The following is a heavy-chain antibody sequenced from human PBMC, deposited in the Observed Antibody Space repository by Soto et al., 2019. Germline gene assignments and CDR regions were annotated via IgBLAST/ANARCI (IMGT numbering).Heavy chain of an antibody. V-gene: IGHV1-2*04. CDR3: ARDNCSGGSCYSDARMDV. CDR2: INPNSGGT. CDR1: RYSFTCYY. D-gene: IGHD2-15*01. J-gene: IGHJ6*02. Sequence: AVQVSYKXCRYSFTCYYIHWVRQAPAQGLEWMGWINPNSGGTSYAQKFQGWVTMTRDTSISTAYMEPRRLISEDTAVYYCARDNCSGGSCYSDARMDVWGQGTTVTVS.